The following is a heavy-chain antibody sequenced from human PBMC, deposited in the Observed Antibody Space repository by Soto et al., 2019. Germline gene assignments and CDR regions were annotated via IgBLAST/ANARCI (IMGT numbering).Heavy chain of an antibody. J-gene: IGHJ4*02. CDR1: GFTFSSYA. D-gene: IGHD3-10*01. CDR2: ISGSGGST. Sequence: GGSLRLSCAASGFTFSSYAMSWVRQAPGKGLEWVSAISGSGGSTYYADSVKGRFTISRDNSKNTLYLQMNSLRAEDTAVYYCRAPLWFGETDGYWGQGTLVTVSS. V-gene: IGHV3-23*01. CDR3: RAPLWFGETDGY.